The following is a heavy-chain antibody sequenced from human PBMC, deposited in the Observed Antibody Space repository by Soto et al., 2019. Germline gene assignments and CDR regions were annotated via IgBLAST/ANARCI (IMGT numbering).Heavy chain of an antibody. D-gene: IGHD6-13*01. CDR1: GGSISSSSYY. J-gene: IGHJ3*02. CDR3: ARRYYFIAAAGTSAFDI. V-gene: IGHV4-39*01. Sequence: QLQLQESGPGLVKPSETLSLTCTVSGGSISSSSYYWGWIRQPPGKGLEWIGSIYYSGSTYYNPSLKSRVTISVDTSKNQFSLKLSSVTAADTAVYYCARRYYFIAAAGTSAFDIWGQGTMVTVSS. CDR2: IYYSGST.